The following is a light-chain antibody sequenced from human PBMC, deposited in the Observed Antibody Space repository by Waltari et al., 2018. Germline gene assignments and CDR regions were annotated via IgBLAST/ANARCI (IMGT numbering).Light chain of an antibody. CDR3: CSYAGRGTYV. V-gene: IGLV2-23*02. CDR1: TSDVGSYDL. J-gene: IGLJ1*01. CDR2: EVF. Sequence: QSALTQPASVSGTPGQSITISCSGTTSDVGSYDLVSWYQQHPGEAPKLLICEVFKRPPGNSSRLSGAKSGSTASLTISGLQPEDEADYYCCSYAGRGTYVFGSGTKVTVL.